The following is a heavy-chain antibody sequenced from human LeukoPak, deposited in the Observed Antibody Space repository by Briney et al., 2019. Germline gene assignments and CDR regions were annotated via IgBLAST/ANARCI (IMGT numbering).Heavy chain of an antibody. CDR1: GFTFSSYA. Sequence: GGSLRLSCAASGFTFSSYAMSWVRQAPGKGLERVSAISGSGGSTYYADSVKGRFTISRDNSKNTLYLQMNSLRAEDTAVYYCAKVYDILTGYAYFDYWGQGTLVTVSS. J-gene: IGHJ4*02. CDR3: AKVYDILTGYAYFDY. CDR2: ISGSGGST. V-gene: IGHV3-23*01. D-gene: IGHD3-9*01.